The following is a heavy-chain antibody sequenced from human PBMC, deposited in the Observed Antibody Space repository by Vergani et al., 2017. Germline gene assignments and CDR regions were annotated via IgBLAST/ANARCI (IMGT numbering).Heavy chain of an antibody. Sequence: QLQLQESGPGLLKPSETLSFTCTAPGAPTSSYSWSWSRQPPGKGLEWIGDVFYSGSTNSNPSLKSRVTVSVETSKNQYSLKLSSVTATDTAVYYCARGGDYGSGGYYNGFDYWGQGTLVTVSS. V-gene: IGHV4-59*01. CDR1: GAPTSSYS. J-gene: IGHJ4*02. CDR2: VFYSGST. CDR3: ARGGDYGSGGYYNGFDY. D-gene: IGHD3-10*01.